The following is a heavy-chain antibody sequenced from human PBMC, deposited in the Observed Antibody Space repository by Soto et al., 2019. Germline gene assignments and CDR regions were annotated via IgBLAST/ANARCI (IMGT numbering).Heavy chain of an antibody. J-gene: IGHJ6*02. Sequence: ASVKVSCKASGYTFTIYGISGVLQSPGQGLEWMGWISAYNGNTNYAQKLQGRVTMTTDTSTSTAYMELRSLRSDDTAVYYCARDYDILTRYGMDVWGQGTTVTVSS. D-gene: IGHD3-9*01. CDR1: GYTFTIYG. CDR3: ARDYDILTRYGMDV. CDR2: ISAYNGNT. V-gene: IGHV1-18*04.